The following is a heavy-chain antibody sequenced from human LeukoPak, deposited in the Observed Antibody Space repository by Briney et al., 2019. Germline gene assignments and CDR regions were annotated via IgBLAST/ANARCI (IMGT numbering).Heavy chain of an antibody. CDR2: FDPEDGET. D-gene: IGHD3-3*01. Sequence: GASVKVSCKVSGYTLTELSMHWVRQAPGKGLEWVGGFDPEDGETVYAQKFQGRVTMTEDTSTDTAYMELSSLRSEDTAVYSCATVPRIWSGYYTSEYFQHWGQGTLVTVSS. V-gene: IGHV1-24*01. CDR3: ATVPRIWSGYYTSEYFQH. J-gene: IGHJ1*01. CDR1: GYTLTELS.